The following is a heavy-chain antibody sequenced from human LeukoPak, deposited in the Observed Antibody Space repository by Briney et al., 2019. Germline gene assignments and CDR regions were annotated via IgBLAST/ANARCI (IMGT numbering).Heavy chain of an antibody. CDR3: ARESSSSWYYWFDP. J-gene: IGHJ5*02. CDR2: INWNGGST. V-gene: IGHV3-20*01. Sequence: GGSLRLSCAASGFTFDDYGMSWVRQAPGKGLEWVAGINWNGGSTGYADSVKGRFTISRDNAKNSLYLQMNSLRAEDTALYHCARESSSSWYYWFDPWGQGTLVTVSS. D-gene: IGHD6-13*01. CDR1: GFTFDDYG.